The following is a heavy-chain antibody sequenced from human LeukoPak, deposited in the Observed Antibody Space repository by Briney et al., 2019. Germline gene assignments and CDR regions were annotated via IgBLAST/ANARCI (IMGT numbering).Heavy chain of an antibody. CDR2: IYYSEST. CDR3: ARAGDSSGWSHYFDY. V-gene: IGHV4-39*01. CDR1: GGSISSSSYY. J-gene: IGHJ4*02. Sequence: KPSETLSLTCTVSGGSISSSSYYWGWIRQPPGEGLEWIGSIYYSESTYYNPSLKSRVTISVDTSKNQFSLNLSSVTAADTAVYYCARAGDSSGWSHYFDYWGQGTLVTVSS. D-gene: IGHD6-19*01.